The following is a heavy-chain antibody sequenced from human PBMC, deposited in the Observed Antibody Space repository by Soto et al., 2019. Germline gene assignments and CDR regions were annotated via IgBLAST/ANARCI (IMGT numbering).Heavy chain of an antibody. CDR2: ISYDGTDK. V-gene: IGHV3-30*18. Sequence: VGSLRLSCAASGFTFSSYGMHWVRQAPGKGLEWVAVISYDGTDKYYAESVKGRFTISRDNSKNTLFLQMNSLRAEDTAVYYCAKQYHHINYDMDVWGQGTTVTVSS. J-gene: IGHJ6*02. CDR3: AKQYHHINYDMDV. CDR1: GFTFSSYG. D-gene: IGHD2-2*01.